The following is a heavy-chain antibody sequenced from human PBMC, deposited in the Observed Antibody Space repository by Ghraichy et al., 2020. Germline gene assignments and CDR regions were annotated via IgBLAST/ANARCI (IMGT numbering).Heavy chain of an antibody. CDR1: GGTFSSYA. CDR2: IIPIFGTA. Sequence: SVKVSCKASGGTFSSYAISWVRQAPGQGLEWMGGIIPIFGTANYAQKFQGRVTITADESTSTAYMELSSLRSEDTAVYYCARDSFARGSALAARPDYYYYYGMDVWGQGTTVTVSS. D-gene: IGHD6-6*01. V-gene: IGHV1-69*13. CDR3: ARDSFARGSALAARPDYYYYYGMDV. J-gene: IGHJ6*02.